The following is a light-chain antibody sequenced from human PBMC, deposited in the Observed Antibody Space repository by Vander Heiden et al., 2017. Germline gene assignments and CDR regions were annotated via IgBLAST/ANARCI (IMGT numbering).Light chain of an antibody. CDR3: QQYGRSQYT. CDR2: AAS. V-gene: IGKV3-20*01. J-gene: IGKJ2*01. CDR1: QSVTSNY. Sequence: IVFTPSQGTLSLSPEDRATLSCRASQSVTSNYLAWYQQRPGQAPRLLIYAASNRATGIPDKFSGSGSGTDFTLTISRLVPEDFAVYYCQQYGRSQYTFGQGTKLEIK.